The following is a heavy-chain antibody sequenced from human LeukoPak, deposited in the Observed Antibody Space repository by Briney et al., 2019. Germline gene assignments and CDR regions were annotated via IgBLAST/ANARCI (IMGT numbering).Heavy chain of an antibody. V-gene: IGHV3-23*01. CDR3: ATLRGSGSSYFDS. CDR1: GFTFDSYV. Sequence: GGSLRLSCAASGFTFDSYVMSWVRQAPGKGLEWVSTISASGIGTYYADSVKGRFTVSRDNSKNTLYLQMNSPRADDTAVYYCATLRGSGSSYFDSWGQGTLVTVSS. J-gene: IGHJ4*02. D-gene: IGHD3-10*01. CDR2: ISASGIGT.